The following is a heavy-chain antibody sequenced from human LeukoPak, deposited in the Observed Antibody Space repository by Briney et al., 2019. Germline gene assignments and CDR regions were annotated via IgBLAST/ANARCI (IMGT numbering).Heavy chain of an antibody. V-gene: IGHV3-74*01. CDR2: IDSDGSTT. Sequence: GGSLRLSCAASGFTFSSYWMHWVRQAPGKGLVWVSRIDSDGSTTTYADSVKGRFTISRDNAKNTLYLQMNSLRAEDTAVYYCARGYSGSYRVDYWGQGTLVTVSS. CDR1: GFTFSSYW. CDR3: ARGYSGSYRVDY. J-gene: IGHJ4*02. D-gene: IGHD1-26*01.